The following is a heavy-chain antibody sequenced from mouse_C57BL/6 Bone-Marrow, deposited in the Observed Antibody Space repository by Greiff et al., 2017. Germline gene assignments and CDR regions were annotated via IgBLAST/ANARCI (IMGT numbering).Heavy chain of an antibody. J-gene: IGHJ2*01. CDR1: GFTFSSYA. CDR2: ISDGGSYT. V-gene: IGHV5-4*01. Sequence: EVMLVESGGGLVKPGGSLKLSCAASGFTFSSYAMSWVRQTPEKRLEWVATISDGGSYTYYPDNVKGRITISRDNAKNNLYLQMSHLKSEDTAMYYCARDLGPFDYWGQGTTLTVSS. D-gene: IGHD4-1*01. CDR3: ARDLGPFDY.